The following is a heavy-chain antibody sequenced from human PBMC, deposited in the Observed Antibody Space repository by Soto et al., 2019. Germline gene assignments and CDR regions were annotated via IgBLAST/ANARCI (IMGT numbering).Heavy chain of an antibody. CDR2: IYYSGST. D-gene: IGHD6-6*01. Sequence: ASETLSLTCTVSGCPLSSGDYYWSWVPHPPWKGLEWIGYIYYSGSTYYNPSLKSRVTISVDTSKNQFSLKLSSVTATDTAVYYCAREYRSSAAREYGMDVWGQGTTVTVSS. CDR3: AREYRSSAAREYGMDV. CDR1: GCPLSSGDYY. J-gene: IGHJ6*01. V-gene: IGHV4-30-4*01.